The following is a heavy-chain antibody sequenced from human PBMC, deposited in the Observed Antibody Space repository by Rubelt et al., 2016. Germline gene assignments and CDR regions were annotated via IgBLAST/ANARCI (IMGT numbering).Heavy chain of an antibody. CDR2: IYSGGSI. V-gene: IGHV3-53*01. CDR3: AGRGTAVTLDY. Sequence: CGGGLIQPGGSLRLSCAASGFTVSNHYMSWVRQSPGKGLEWVSVIYSGGSIYYADSVKGRFAISRDNSKNTLYLQMNSLRAEDTAVYYCAGRGTAVTLDYWGQGTLVTVSS. CDR1: GFTVSNHY. D-gene: IGHD4-17*01. J-gene: IGHJ4*02.